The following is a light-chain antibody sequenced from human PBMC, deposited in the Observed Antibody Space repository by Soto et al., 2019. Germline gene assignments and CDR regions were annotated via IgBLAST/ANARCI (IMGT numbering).Light chain of an antibody. Sequence: EIVLTQSPATLSLSPGERATLSCRASQSVSSYLAWYQQKPGQAPRLLIYDASNRATGIPARFSGSGSGTDFTLTISRLEPEDFAVYYCHQYAYSPLTFGGGTKVDIK. CDR1: QSVSSY. CDR2: DAS. V-gene: IGKV3-11*01. CDR3: HQYAYSPLT. J-gene: IGKJ4*01.